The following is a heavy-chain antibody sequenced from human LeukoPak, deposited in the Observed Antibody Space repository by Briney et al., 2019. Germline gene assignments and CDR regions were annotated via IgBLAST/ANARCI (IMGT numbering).Heavy chain of an antibody. CDR1: GGAFSSYA. Sequence: SVKVSCKASGGAFSSYAISWVRQAPGQGLEWMGRIIPILGIANYAQKFQGRVTITADKSTSTAYMELSSLRAEDTAVYYCAKESTYYDILTGYTHWGQGTLVTVSS. V-gene: IGHV1-69*04. J-gene: IGHJ4*02. D-gene: IGHD3-9*01. CDR2: IIPILGIA. CDR3: AKESTYYDILTGYTH.